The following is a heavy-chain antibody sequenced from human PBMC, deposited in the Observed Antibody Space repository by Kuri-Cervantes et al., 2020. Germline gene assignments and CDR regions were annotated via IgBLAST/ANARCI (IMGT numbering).Heavy chain of an antibody. CDR3: ASSYGSGSYYYYYYYGMDV. CDR1: GFTFDDYA. Sequence: GGSLRLSCAASGFTFDDYAMHWVRQAPGKGLEWVSGISWNSGSIGYADSVKGRFTISRDNSKNTLYLQMNSLRAEDTAVYYCASSYGSGSYYYYYYYGMDVWGQGTMVTVSS. CDR2: ISWNSGSI. D-gene: IGHD3-10*01. V-gene: IGHV3-9*01. J-gene: IGHJ6*02.